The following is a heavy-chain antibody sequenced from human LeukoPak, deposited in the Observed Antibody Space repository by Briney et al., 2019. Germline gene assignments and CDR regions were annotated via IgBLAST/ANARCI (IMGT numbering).Heavy chain of an antibody. J-gene: IGHJ4*02. Sequence: GASVKVSCKASGGTFSTYATSWVRQAPGQGLEWMGRIIPIFGTANYAQKFQGRVTITAGKSTSTAYMYLSSLRSEDTAVYYCARGTGNLLTHWGQGTLVTVSS. D-gene: IGHD2-8*01. CDR2: IIPIFGTA. CDR1: GGTFSTYA. CDR3: ARGTGNLLTH. V-gene: IGHV1-69*06.